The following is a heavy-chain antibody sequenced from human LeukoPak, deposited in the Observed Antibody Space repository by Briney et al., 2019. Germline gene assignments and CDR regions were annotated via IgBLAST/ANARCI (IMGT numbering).Heavy chain of an antibody. D-gene: IGHD1-26*01. V-gene: IGHV3-33*01. CDR1: GFTFSSYG. J-gene: IGHJ4*02. CDR3: ASLPIRRVGALEEG. CDR2: IWYDGSNK. Sequence: PGRSLRLSCAASGFTFSSYGMHWVRQAPGKGLEWVAVIWYDGSNKYYADSVKGRFTISRDNSKNTLYLQMNSLRAEDTAVYYCASLPIRRVGALEEGWGQGTLVTVSS.